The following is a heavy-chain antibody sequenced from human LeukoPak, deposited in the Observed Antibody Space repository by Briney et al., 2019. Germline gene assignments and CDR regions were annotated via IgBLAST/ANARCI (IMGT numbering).Heavy chain of an antibody. V-gene: IGHV3-53*01. CDR1: GFTITTNY. CDR3: AREAVMPVAPVRIGTSDRPLYEYYGLDV. CDR2: IYGDDET. J-gene: IGHJ6*02. D-gene: IGHD1/OR15-1a*01. Sequence: GGSLRLSCAASGFTITTNYMNWVRQAPGKGLEWVSVIYGDDETNYADSVKGRFTISRDNSKNTLYLQMNSLRADDTAVYYCAREAVMPVAPVRIGTSDRPLYEYYGLDVWGQGTTVTVS.